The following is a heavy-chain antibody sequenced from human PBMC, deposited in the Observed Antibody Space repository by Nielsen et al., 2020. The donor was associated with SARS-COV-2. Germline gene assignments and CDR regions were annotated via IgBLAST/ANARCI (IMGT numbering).Heavy chain of an antibody. Sequence: SETLSLTCAVYGGSFSGYYWSWIRQPPGKGLEWIGEINHSGSTNYNPSLKSRVTISVDTSKNQFSLKLSSVTAADTAVYYCARVGYYGPREDYWGQGTLVTVSS. CDR2: INHSGST. V-gene: IGHV4-34*01. D-gene: IGHD2/OR15-2a*01. CDR1: GGSFSGYY. J-gene: IGHJ4*02. CDR3: ARVGYYGPREDY.